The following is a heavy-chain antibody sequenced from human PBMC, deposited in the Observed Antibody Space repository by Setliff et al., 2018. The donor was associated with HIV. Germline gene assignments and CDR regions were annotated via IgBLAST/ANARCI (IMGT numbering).Heavy chain of an antibody. J-gene: IGHJ6*03. CDR3: ARSNSGSGTGRGYYYHMDV. V-gene: IGHV4-61*02. Sequence: SETLSLTCTISGGSLDSGNYYWSWIRQPAGKGLEWVGRASPSGSSNYSPSLKSRVSISIDTSKQFSLNVRSLTAADTAVYYCARSNSGSGTGRGYYYHMDVWGKGTTVTVSS. CDR2: ASPSGSS. CDR1: GGSLDSGNYY. D-gene: IGHD3-9*01.